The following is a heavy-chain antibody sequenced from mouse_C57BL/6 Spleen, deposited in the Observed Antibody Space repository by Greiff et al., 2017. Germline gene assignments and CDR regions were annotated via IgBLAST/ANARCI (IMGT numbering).Heavy chain of an antibody. CDR3: ARGYYYGSSLAY. Sequence: EVQLVESGGGLVKPGGSLKLSCAASGFTFSDSGMHWVRQAPEKGLEWVAYISSGSSTIYYADTVQGRFTISRDNAKNTLFLQMTSLRSEDTAMYYCARGYYYGSSLAYWGQGTLVTVSA. CDR1: GFTFSDSG. D-gene: IGHD1-1*01. J-gene: IGHJ3*01. V-gene: IGHV5-17*01. CDR2: ISSGSSTI.